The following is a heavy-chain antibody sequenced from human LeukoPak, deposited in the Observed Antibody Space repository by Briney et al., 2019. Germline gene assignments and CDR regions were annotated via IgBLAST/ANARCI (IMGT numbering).Heavy chain of an antibody. Sequence: GGSLTLSCAASGFIFSSYAMSWVRQAPGKGLEWVSAISGSGGSTYYADSVKGRFTISRDNSRNTLYLQMDSLRAEDTAVYYCAKLGVGIAARPNWFDPWGQGTLVTVSS. D-gene: IGHD6-6*01. CDR2: ISGSGGST. V-gene: IGHV3-23*01. CDR1: GFIFSSYA. CDR3: AKLGVGIAARPNWFDP. J-gene: IGHJ5*02.